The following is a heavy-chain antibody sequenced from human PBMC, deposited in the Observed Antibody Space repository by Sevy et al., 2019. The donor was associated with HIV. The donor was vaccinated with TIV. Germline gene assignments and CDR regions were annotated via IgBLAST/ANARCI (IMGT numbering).Heavy chain of an antibody. J-gene: IGHJ6*03. D-gene: IGHD2-15*01. Sequence: ASVKVSCKASGGTFSSYAISWVRQAPGQGLEWMGGIIPILGIANYAQKFQGRVTITADKSTSTAYMELSSLRSEDTAVYYCARDRSVVAATHYYYYMDVWGKGTTVTVSS. CDR2: IIPILGIA. CDR1: GGTFSSYA. CDR3: ARDRSVVAATHYYYYMDV. V-gene: IGHV1-69*10.